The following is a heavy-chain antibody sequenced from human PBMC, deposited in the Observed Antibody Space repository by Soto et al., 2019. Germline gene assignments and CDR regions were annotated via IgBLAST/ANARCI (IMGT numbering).Heavy chain of an antibody. J-gene: IGHJ4*02. CDR1: GFTVISNY. CDR3: ARVQSDVLRFLEWLFDY. V-gene: IGHV3-53*01. D-gene: IGHD3-3*01. CDR2: IYSGGST. Sequence: PGGSLRLSCAASGFTVISNYMSWVRQAPGKGLEWVSVIYSGGSTYYADSVKGRFTISRDNSKNTLYLQMNSLRAEDTAVYYCARVQSDVLRFLEWLFDYWGQGTLVTVSS.